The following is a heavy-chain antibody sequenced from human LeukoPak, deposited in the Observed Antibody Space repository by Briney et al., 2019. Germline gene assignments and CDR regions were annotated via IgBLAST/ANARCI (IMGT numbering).Heavy chain of an antibody. CDR3: PRTYRSSWYDGFDI. D-gene: IGHD6-13*01. J-gene: IGHJ3*02. CDR2: IRSKAYGGTT. Sequence: GGSLRLSCTASGFTFGDYAMSWVRQAPGKGLEWVGFIRSKAYGGTTEYAASVKGSFTISRDDSKSIAYLQMNSLKTEDTGVYYCPRTYRSSWYDGFDIWGQGRMVTVSS. V-gene: IGHV3-49*04. CDR1: GFTFGDYA.